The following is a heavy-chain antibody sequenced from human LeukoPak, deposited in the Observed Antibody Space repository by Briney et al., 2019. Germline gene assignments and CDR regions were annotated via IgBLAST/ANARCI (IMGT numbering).Heavy chain of an antibody. D-gene: IGHD6-19*01. CDR2: IRYDGSNK. J-gene: IGHJ4*02. Sequence: GGSLRPSCAASGFTFSSYGMHWVRQAPGKGLEWVAFIRYDGSNKYYADSVKGRFTISRDNSKNTLYLQMNSLRAEDTAVYYCAKSQWLALFDYWGQGTLVTVSS. V-gene: IGHV3-30*02. CDR3: AKSQWLALFDY. CDR1: GFTFSSYG.